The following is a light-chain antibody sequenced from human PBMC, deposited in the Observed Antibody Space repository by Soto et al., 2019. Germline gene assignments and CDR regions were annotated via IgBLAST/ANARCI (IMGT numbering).Light chain of an antibody. J-gene: IGKJ4*01. CDR1: QGISSY. CDR2: AAS. V-gene: IGKV1-39*01. Sequence: IQLTQSPSSLSASVGDRVTITCRASQGISSYLNWYQQKPGKAPNLLIYAASTLQSGVPSRFSGSGSGTDFTLTISSLQPEDFTTYYCQQSFSMPLTFGGGTKVDIK. CDR3: QQSFSMPLT.